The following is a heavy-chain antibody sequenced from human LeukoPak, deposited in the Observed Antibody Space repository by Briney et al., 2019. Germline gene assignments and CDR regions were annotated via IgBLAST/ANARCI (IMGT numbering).Heavy chain of an antibody. CDR3: AREGTITMVIDY. CDR2: INPNSGGT. Sequence: ASVTVSCKASGYTFTGYYMHWVRQAPGQGLEWMGWINPNSGGTNYAQKFQGRVTMTRDTSISTAYMELSRLRSDDTAVYYCAREGTITMVIDYWGQGTLVTVSS. V-gene: IGHV1-2*02. CDR1: GYTFTGYY. J-gene: IGHJ4*02. D-gene: IGHD3-10*01.